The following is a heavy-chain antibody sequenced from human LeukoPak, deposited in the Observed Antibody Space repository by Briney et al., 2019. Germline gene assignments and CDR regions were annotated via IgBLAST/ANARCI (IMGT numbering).Heavy chain of an antibody. D-gene: IGHD5-18*01. CDR1: GFTFSSYA. V-gene: IGHV3-30*04. CDR3: ARELTYSYGHGRDP. CDR2: ISYDGSNK. Sequence: GGSLRLSCAASGFTFSSYAMLWVRQAPGKGLEWVAVISYDGSNKYYADSVKGRFTISRDNSKNTLYLQMNSLRAEDTAVYYCARELTYSYGHGRDPWGQGTLVTVSS. J-gene: IGHJ5*02.